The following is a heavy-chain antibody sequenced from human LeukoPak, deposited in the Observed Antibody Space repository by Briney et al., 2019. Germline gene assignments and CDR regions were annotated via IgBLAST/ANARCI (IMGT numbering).Heavy chain of an antibody. Sequence: SETLSLTCAVYGGSFSGYYWSWIRQPPGKGLEWIGEINHSGSTNYNPSLKSRVTISVDTSKNQFSLKLSSVTAADTAVYYCARHSPRITMVRGVMRWFDPWGQGTLVTVSS. CDR1: GGSFSGYY. V-gene: IGHV4-34*01. D-gene: IGHD3-10*01. CDR3: ARHSPRITMVRGVMRWFDP. J-gene: IGHJ5*02. CDR2: INHSGST.